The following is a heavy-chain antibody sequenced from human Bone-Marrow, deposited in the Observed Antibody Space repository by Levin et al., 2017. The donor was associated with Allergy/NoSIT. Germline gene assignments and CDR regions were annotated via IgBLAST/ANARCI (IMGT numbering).Heavy chain of an antibody. D-gene: IGHD2-15*01. CDR3: ARDRVVASSGTYCYYGMAV. CDR2: IYYSGST. Sequence: SETLSLTCIVSGASISSYHWSWIRQPPGKGLEWIGYIYYSGSTNYNPSLKSRVTMSVDTSRNQFSLTLNSVTAADTAVYYCARDRVVASSGTYCYYGMAVWGQGTTVTVSS. CDR1: GASISSYH. J-gene: IGHJ6*02. V-gene: IGHV4-59*01.